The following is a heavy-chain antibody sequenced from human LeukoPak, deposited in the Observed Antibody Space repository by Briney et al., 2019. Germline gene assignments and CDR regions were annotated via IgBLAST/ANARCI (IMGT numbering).Heavy chain of an antibody. Sequence: PGGSLRLSCAASGFTFSSYAMSWVRQAPGKGLEWVSAISGSGGSTYYADSVKGRFTISRDDAKNSLYLQMNSLRAEDTAVYYCARDGAMAAAFDIWGQGTIVTVSS. CDR2: ISGSGGST. J-gene: IGHJ3*02. CDR3: ARDGAMAAAFDI. D-gene: IGHD4/OR15-4a*01. CDR1: GFTFSSYA. V-gene: IGHV3-23*01.